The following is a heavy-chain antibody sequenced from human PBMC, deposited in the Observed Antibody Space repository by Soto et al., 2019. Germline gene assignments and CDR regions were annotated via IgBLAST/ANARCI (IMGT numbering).Heavy chain of an antibody. Sequence: GASVKVSCKASGGTFSSYAISWVRQAPGQGLEWMGGIIPIFGTANYAQKFQGRVTITADESTSTAYMELSSLRSEDTAVYYCARVGVPGSAYYYYYGMDVWGQGTTVTVSS. V-gene: IGHV1-69*13. CDR3: ARVGVPGSAYYYYYGMDV. CDR2: IIPIFGTA. J-gene: IGHJ6*02. CDR1: GGTFSSYA. D-gene: IGHD2-2*01.